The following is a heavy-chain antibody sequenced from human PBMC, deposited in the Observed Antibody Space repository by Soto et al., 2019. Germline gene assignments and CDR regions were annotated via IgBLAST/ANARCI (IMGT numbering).Heavy chain of an antibody. CDR2: MTPNSGNT. J-gene: IGHJ4*02. CDR3: TRGDY. CDR1: GDTFTSYN. V-gene: IGHV1-8*01. Sequence: QVQLVQSGDEVKKPGASVTVSCKASGDTFTSYNINWVRQATGQGLEYLGWMTPNSGNTGYAQKFQGRVTMTRNTAISTAYMELSSLRFEDTAVYYCTRGDYWGQGTLVTVSS.